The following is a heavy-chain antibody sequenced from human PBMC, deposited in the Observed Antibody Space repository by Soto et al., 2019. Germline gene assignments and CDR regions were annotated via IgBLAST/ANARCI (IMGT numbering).Heavy chain of an antibody. CDR2: ISGSGGST. D-gene: IGHD2-21*02. V-gene: IGHV3-23*01. CDR3: AKDGSWGDHYYFDN. J-gene: IGHJ4*02. Sequence: EVQLLESGGGLVRPGGSLRLSCTVSGFMFSSYAMTWVRQPPGKGLEWVSTISGSGGSTYYSDSVRGRFTTSGDNSKKMLYLEMNRLKGDDTALYYCAKDGSWGDHYYFDNWGQGTLVTVSS. CDR1: GFMFSSYA.